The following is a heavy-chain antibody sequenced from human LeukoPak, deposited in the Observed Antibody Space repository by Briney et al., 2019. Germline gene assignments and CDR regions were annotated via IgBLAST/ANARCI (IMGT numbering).Heavy chain of an antibody. CDR2: IYSGGST. D-gene: IGHD5-18*01. V-gene: IGHV3-53*01. CDR1: GFTVSSDY. J-gene: IGHJ4*02. CDR3: ARYHTALNY. Sequence: GGSLRPSCAASGFTVSSDYMTWVRQAPGKGLEWVSVIYSGGSTYYADSVKGRFTISRDNSKNTLYLQMNNLRVEDTAVYYCARYHTALNYWGQGTLATASS.